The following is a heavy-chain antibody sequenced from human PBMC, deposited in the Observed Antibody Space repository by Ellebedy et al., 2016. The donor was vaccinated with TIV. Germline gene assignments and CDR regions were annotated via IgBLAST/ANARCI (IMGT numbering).Heavy chain of an antibody. V-gene: IGHV4-39*01. CDR3: ARGDGYNYLYFQH. Sequence: MPSETLSLTCTVSGGSISSSSYYWGWIRQPPGKGLEWIGSIYYSGSTYYNPSLKSRVTISVDTSKNQFSLKLSSVTAADTAVYYCARGDGYNYLYFQHWGQGTLVTVSS. J-gene: IGHJ1*01. D-gene: IGHD5-24*01. CDR1: GGSISSSSYY. CDR2: IYYSGST.